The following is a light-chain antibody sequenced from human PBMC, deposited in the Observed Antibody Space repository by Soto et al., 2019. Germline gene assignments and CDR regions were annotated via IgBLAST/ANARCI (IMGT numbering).Light chain of an antibody. CDR3: QQLHSYLCT. J-gene: IGKJ3*01. CDR1: QGISSY. Sequence: DLQLTQSPSFLSASVGDRVTITCRASQGISSYLAWYQQKPGKAPKLLIYAASTLQSGVPSRFSGSGSGTEFTLTISSLQPEDFATHYCQQLHSYLCTFGPGTKVDIK. V-gene: IGKV1-9*01. CDR2: AAS.